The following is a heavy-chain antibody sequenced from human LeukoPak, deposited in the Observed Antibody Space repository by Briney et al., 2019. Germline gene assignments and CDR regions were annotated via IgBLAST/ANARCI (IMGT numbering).Heavy chain of an antibody. J-gene: IGHJ4*02. CDR1: GGSFSGYY. D-gene: IGHD6-13*01. Sequence: SETLSLTCAVYGGSFSGYYWSWIRQPPGKGLKWIGEINHSGSTNYNPSLKSRVTISVDTSKNQFSLNLNSVTVADTALYYCARDYGGGWYQIDYWGQGTLVTVSS. CDR3: ARDYGGGWYQIDY. CDR2: INHSGST. V-gene: IGHV4-34*01.